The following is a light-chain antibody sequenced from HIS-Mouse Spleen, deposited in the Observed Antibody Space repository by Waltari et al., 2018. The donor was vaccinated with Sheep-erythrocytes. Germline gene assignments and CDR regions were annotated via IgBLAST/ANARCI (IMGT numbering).Light chain of an antibody. CDR2: QDS. CDR3: QAWDSSTVV. CDR1: KLGDKY. V-gene: IGLV3-1*01. Sequence: SYELTQPPSVSVSPGQTASITCSGDKLGDKYACWYHQKPGQSPVLVIYQDSKRPSGIPEQFSGSNSGNTATLTISGTQAMDEADYYCQAWDSSTVVFGGGTKLTVL. J-gene: IGLJ2*01.